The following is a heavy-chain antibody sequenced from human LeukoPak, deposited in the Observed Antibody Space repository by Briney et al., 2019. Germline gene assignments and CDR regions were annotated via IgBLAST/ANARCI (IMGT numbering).Heavy chain of an antibody. CDR1: GGSISSGGYY. Sequence: PSETLSLTCTVSGGSISSGGYYWSWIRQHPGKGLEWIGYIYYSGSTYYNPSLKSRVTISVDTSKNQFSLKLSSATAADTAVYYCARSQYCSGGSCHGRYYYYGMDVWGQGTTVTVSS. J-gene: IGHJ6*02. D-gene: IGHD2-15*01. CDR2: IYYSGST. V-gene: IGHV4-31*03. CDR3: ARSQYCSGGSCHGRYYYYGMDV.